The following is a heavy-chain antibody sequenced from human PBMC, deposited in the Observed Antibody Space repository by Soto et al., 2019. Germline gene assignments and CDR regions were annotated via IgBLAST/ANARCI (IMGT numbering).Heavy chain of an antibody. CDR1: GFTFSSYE. CDR3: ARDGSGYVKIYYHYGMDV. Sequence: PVGSLRLSCAASGFTFSSYEMNWVRQAPGKGLEWVSYISSSGSTIYYADSVKGRFTISRDNAKNSLYLQMNSLRAEDTAVYYCARDGSGYVKIYYHYGMDVWGQGTTVTVSS. CDR2: ISSSGSTI. D-gene: IGHD5-12*01. V-gene: IGHV3-48*03. J-gene: IGHJ6*02.